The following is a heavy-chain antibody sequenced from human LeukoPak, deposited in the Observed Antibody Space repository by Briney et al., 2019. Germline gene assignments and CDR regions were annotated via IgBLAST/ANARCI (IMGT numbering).Heavy chain of an antibody. CDR2: IYPGDSDT. J-gene: IGHJ6*03. Sequence: GESLKISCKGSGYSFTSYWIGWVRRMPGKGLEWMGIIYPGDSDTRYSPSFQGQVTISADKSISTAFLQWSSLKASDTAMYYCARLSYDSSDFHYMDVWGKGTTVTISS. V-gene: IGHV5-51*01. CDR1: GYSFTSYW. CDR3: ARLSYDSSDFHYMDV. D-gene: IGHD3-22*01.